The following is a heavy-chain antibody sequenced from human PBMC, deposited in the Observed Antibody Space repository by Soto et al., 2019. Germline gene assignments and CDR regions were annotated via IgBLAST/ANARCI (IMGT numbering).Heavy chain of an antibody. Sequence: GASVKVSCKASGYTFTRYDISWVRQAPGQGLEWMGWISGYNGDTNYAQKFQDRVSMTIDTSTGTAYMELRSLTSDDTAIYYCAFYCQPPYYYYGLDVRAQRTTVTGSS. J-gene: IGHJ6*02. D-gene: IGHD2-15*01. V-gene: IGHV1-18*01. CDR2: ISGYNGDT. CDR1: GYTFTRYD. CDR3: AFYCQPPYYYYGLDV.